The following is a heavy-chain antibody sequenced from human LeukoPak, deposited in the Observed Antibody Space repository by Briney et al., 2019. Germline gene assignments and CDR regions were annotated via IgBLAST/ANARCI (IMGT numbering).Heavy chain of an antibody. D-gene: IGHD4/OR15-4a*01. V-gene: IGHV4-34*01. CDR1: GGSFSGYY. CDR2: INHSGST. CDR3: ARQRVRIRFDY. J-gene: IGHJ4*02. Sequence: PETLSLTCAVYGGSFSGYYWSWIRQPPGKGLEWIGEINHSGSTNYNPSLKSRVTISVDTSKNQFSLKLSSVTAADTAVYYCARQRVRIRFDYWGQGTLVTVSS.